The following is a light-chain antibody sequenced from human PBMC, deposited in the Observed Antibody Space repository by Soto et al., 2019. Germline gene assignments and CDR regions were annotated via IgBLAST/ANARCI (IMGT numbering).Light chain of an antibody. J-gene: IGLJ2*01. CDR1: SSNIGSNT. V-gene: IGLV1-44*01. CDR3: AAWDDSLNGVV. Sequence: QLVLTQPPSASGTPGQRVTISCSGSSSNIGSNTVNWYQQLPGTAPKLLIYSNNQRPSGVPERFSGSKSGTSASLAISGLQSEDEADYYCAAWDDSLNGVVFGGGTKLTVL. CDR2: SNN.